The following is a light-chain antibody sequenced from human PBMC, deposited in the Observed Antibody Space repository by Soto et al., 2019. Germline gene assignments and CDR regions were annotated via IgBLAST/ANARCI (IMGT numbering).Light chain of an antibody. CDR1: QSISSY. CDR2: AAS. Sequence: DIQMTQSPSSLSASVGDRVTITCRASQSISSYLNWSQQKPGKAPKLLIYAASSLQSGVPSRFSGSGSGTDFTLTISSLQPEDFATYYCQQSYSTPLTFGGGTMVEIK. CDR3: QQSYSTPLT. J-gene: IGKJ4*01. V-gene: IGKV1-39*01.